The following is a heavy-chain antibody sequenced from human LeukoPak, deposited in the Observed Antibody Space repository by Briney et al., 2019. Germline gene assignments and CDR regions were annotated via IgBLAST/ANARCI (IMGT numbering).Heavy chain of an antibody. CDR1: GGSISSYY. CDR2: IYYSGST. Sequence: PAETLPLICTVSGGSISSYYWSWIRQPPGKGLEWIGYIYYSGSTNYNPSLKSRVTISVDTSKNQFSLKLSSVTAADTAVYYCTRAETYWGQGTLVTVSS. J-gene: IGHJ4*02. V-gene: IGHV4-59*01. CDR3: TRAETY.